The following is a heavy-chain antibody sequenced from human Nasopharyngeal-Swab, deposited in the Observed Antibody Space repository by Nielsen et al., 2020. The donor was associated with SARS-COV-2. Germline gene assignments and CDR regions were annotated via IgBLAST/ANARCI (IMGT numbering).Heavy chain of an antibody. V-gene: IGHV4-4*02. J-gene: IGHJ2*01. CDR3: ARAANSGDWYFDL. CDR2: IYHSGST. D-gene: IGHD6-25*01. CDR1: GGSISSSNW. Sequence: SETLSLTCAVSGGSISSSNWWSCVRQPPGKGLEWIGEIYHSGSTNYNPSLKSRVTISVDKSKNQFSLKLSSVTAADTAVYYCARAANSGDWYFDLWGRGTLVTVSS.